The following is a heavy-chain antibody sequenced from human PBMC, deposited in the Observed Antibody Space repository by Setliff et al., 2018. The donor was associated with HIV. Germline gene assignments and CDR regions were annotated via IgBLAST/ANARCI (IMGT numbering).Heavy chain of an antibody. CDR2: ISPNYDYT. Sequence: ASVKVSCKASGFVFTNYAISWVRQAPGQGLEWMGWISPNYDYTNYAQKFQDRVTITADTSTGTAYMELRSLTSDDTAVYYCVRGSGPRGVVAMPFDYWGQGTPVTVSS. J-gene: IGHJ4*02. D-gene: IGHD2-2*01. V-gene: IGHV1-18*01. CDR1: GFVFTNYA. CDR3: VRGSGPRGVVAMPFDY.